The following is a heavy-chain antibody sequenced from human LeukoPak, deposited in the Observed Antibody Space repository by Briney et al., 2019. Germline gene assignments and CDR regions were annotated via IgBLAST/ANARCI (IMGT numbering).Heavy chain of an antibody. CDR3: ARDPFDYYGPYYIDY. Sequence: PGGSLRLSCAASEFTFSAYWMHWVRQVPGKGLVWVSRINGNGSSTSYADSVKGRFTVSRDNSKNTLYLQMNSLRAEDTAVYYCARDPFDYYGPYYIDYWGQGTLVTVSS. V-gene: IGHV3-74*01. CDR1: EFTFSAYW. CDR2: INGNGSST. D-gene: IGHD1-26*01. J-gene: IGHJ4*02.